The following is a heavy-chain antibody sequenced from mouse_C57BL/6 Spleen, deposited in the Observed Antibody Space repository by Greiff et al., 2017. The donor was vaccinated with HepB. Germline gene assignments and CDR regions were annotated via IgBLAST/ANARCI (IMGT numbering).Heavy chain of an antibody. J-gene: IGHJ3*01. D-gene: IGHD1-1*01. CDR1: GYTFTSYW. Sequence: QVQLQQPGAELVKPGASVKLSCKASGYTFTSYWMQWVKQRPGQGLEWIGEIDPSDSYTNYNQKFKGKATLTVDTSSSPAYMQLSSLTSEDSAVYYCERRYLYYGSSYAWFAYWGQGTLVTVSA. CDR2: IDPSDSYT. V-gene: IGHV1-50*01. CDR3: ERRYLYYGSSYAWFAY.